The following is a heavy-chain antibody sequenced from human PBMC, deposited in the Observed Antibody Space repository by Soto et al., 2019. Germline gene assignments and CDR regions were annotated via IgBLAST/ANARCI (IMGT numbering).Heavy chain of an antibody. V-gene: IGHV3-30*18. D-gene: IGHD3-10*01. CDR2: ISFDGSHS. J-gene: IGHJ6*02. CDR1: SFTFSNYG. Sequence: QVQLVESGGGVVQPGRSLRLSCAASSFTFSNYGMNWVRQAPGKGLEWVAIISFDGSHSYYAGSVKGRFTISRDNSKNTVYLQMNNLPTEDKAVYFCAQDLDITLVRGSNGLDLWGQGTAVTVSS. CDR3: AQDLDITLVRGSNGLDL.